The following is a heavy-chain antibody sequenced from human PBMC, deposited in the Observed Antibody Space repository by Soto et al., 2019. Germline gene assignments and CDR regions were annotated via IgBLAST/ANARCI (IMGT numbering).Heavy chain of an antibody. V-gene: IGHV3-23*01. CDR1: GFTFSSYA. CDR2: ISGSGGST. Sequence: EVQLLESGGGLVQPGGSLRLSCAASGFTFSSYAMSWVRQAPGKGLEWVSAISGSGGSTYYADSVKGRFTISKDNSKNTLYMKRNSLRATDAAVYYSDKNLRPATLFDYLGQGTLVAVSS. CDR3: DKNLRPATLFDY. J-gene: IGHJ4*02.